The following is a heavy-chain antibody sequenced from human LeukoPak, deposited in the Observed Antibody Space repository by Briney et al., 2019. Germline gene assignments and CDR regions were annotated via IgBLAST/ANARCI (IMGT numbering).Heavy chain of an antibody. V-gene: IGHV4-61*02. CDR2: IYTSGST. CDR1: GGSISSGSYY. CDR3: ARHPLHRVVGELDY. D-gene: IGHD1-26*01. J-gene: IGHJ4*02. Sequence: PSQTLSLTCTVSGGSISSGSYYWSWIRQPAGKGLEWIGRIYTSGSTNYNPSLKSRVTISVDTSKNQFSLKLSSVTAADTAVYYCARHPLHRVVGELDYWGQGTLVTVSS.